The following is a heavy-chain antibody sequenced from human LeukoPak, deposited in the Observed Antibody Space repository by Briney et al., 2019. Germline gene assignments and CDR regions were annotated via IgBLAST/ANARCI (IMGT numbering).Heavy chain of an antibody. J-gene: IGHJ4*02. CDR3: ATYGDYGYYFDY. Sequence: SETLSLTCTVSGASLSSYYWTWIRQPPGKGLEWIGYIYYTGSTNYNPSLKSRVTLSVDTSKNLLSLKLTSVTAADTAVYYCATYGDYGYYFDYWGQGTLVTVSS. CDR2: IYYTGST. D-gene: IGHD4-17*01. V-gene: IGHV4-59*08. CDR1: GASLSSYY.